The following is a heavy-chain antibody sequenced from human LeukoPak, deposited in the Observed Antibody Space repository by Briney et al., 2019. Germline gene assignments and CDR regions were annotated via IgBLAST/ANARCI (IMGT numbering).Heavy chain of an antibody. CDR2: ISYDGSNK. D-gene: IGHD4-11*01. CDR1: GFTFRSYG. Sequence: PGKSLRLSCAASGFTFRSYGMHWVRQAPGKGLEWVAVISYDGSNKYYVDSVKGRFTISRDSSKNTLYLQMNSLRAEDTAVYYCAKELKETTRYYFDSWGQGTLVTVSS. V-gene: IGHV3-30*18. J-gene: IGHJ4*02. CDR3: AKELKETTRYYFDS.